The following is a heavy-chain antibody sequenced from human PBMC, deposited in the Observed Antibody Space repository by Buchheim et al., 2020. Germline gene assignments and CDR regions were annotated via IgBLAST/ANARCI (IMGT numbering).Heavy chain of an antibody. V-gene: IGHV3-15*07. CDR2: IKSRTDGGRI. CDR1: GFTFTNAW. J-gene: IGHJ4*02. CDR3: TTGDYGSSGYLMDKDY. Sequence: EVQLVESGGGLVKPGGSLRISCAASGFTFTNAWMNWVRQVPGKGLEWVGRIKSRTDGGRIDYAAPVKGRVTVSRDDSINTLYLQMNNLKIEDTAVYYCTTGDYGSSGYLMDKDYWGQGTL. D-gene: IGHD3-22*01.